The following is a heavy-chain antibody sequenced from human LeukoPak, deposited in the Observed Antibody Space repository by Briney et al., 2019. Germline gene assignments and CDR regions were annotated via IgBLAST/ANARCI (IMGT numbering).Heavy chain of an antibody. Sequence: GGSLRLSCTASGSTSGDDALNWFRQAPGKGLEWVGFIRSKTYGGTTEYAASVKGRFTISRDDSKSIAYLQMNSLKTEDTAVYYCTRDRVGLWWFNWGQGTLVTVSS. CDR1: GSTSGDDA. CDR3: TRDRVGLWWFN. CDR2: IRSKTYGGTT. V-gene: IGHV3-49*03. D-gene: IGHD2-21*01. J-gene: IGHJ4*02.